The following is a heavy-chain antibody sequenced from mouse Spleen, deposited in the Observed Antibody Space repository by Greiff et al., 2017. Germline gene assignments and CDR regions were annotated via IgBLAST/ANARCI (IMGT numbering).Heavy chain of an antibody. J-gene: IGHJ1*01. V-gene: IGHV1-72*01. D-gene: IGHD1-1*01. CDR2: IDPNSGGT. Sequence: VQLQQPGAELVKPGASVKLSCKASGYTFTSYWMHWVKQRPGRGLEWIGRIDPNSGGTKYNEKFKSKATLTVDKPSSTAYMQLSSLTSEDSAVYYCASCYYGSSYGWYFDVWGAGTTVTVSS. CDR3: ASCYYGSSYGWYFDV. CDR1: GYTFTSYW.